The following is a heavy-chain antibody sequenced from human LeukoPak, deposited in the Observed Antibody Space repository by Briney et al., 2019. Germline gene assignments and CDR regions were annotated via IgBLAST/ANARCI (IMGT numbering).Heavy chain of an antibody. CDR2: IYHSVST. V-gene: IGHV4-38-2*01. Sequence: SETLSLTCAVSGYSISSGYYWDWIRQPPGKGLEWIGSIYHSVSTYYNPSLNSRVTISVATSKNQFSLMVSTGTAADTAVYYCARMTEYSSSADAFDIWGQGTMVTVSS. J-gene: IGHJ3*02. CDR3: ARMTEYSSSADAFDI. CDR1: GYSISSGYY. D-gene: IGHD6-6*01.